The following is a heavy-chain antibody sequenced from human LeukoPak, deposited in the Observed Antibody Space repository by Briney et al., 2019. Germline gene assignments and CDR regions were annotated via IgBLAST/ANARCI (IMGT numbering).Heavy chain of an antibody. CDR3: ARGGEDYDSSGYPFKDY. Sequence: ASVKVSCKASGYTFTSYGISWVRQAPGQGLEWMGWISAYNGNTNYAQKLQGRVTMTTDTSTSTAYMELRSLRSDDTAVYYCARGGEDYDSSGYPFKDYWGQGTLVTVSS. D-gene: IGHD3-22*01. V-gene: IGHV1-18*01. CDR1: GYTFTSYG. J-gene: IGHJ4*02. CDR2: ISAYNGNT.